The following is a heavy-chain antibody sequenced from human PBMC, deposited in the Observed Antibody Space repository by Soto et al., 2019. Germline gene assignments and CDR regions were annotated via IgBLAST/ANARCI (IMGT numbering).Heavy chain of an antibody. CDR2: INHSGST. Sequence: TLSLTCAVYGGSLSGYYWSWIRQPPGKGLEWIGEINHSGSTNYNPSLKRRVTISVDTSKNQFSLKLSSVTAADTAVYYCARMGAAAGTQGGYYYYYGMDVWGQGTTVTVSS. V-gene: IGHV4-34*01. CDR1: GGSLSGYY. D-gene: IGHD6-13*01. J-gene: IGHJ6*02. CDR3: ARMGAAAGTQGGYYYYYGMDV.